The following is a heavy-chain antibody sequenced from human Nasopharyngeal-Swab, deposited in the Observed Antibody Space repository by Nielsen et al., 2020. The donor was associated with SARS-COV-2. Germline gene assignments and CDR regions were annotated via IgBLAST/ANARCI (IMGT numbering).Heavy chain of an antibody. D-gene: IGHD6-6*01. V-gene: IGHV2-26*01. Sequence: PGKALEWLAHIFSNDEKSYSTSLKSRLTISKDTSKSQVVLTMTHMDPVDTATYYCARIKRYSSSSGADYYYGMDVWGQGTTVTVSS. CDR2: IFSNDEK. CDR3: ARIKRYSSSSGADYYYGMDV. J-gene: IGHJ6*02.